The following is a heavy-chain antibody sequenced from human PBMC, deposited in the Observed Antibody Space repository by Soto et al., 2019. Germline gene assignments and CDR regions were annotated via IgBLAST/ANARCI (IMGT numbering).Heavy chain of an antibody. V-gene: IGHV3-30-3*01. J-gene: IGHJ4*02. Sequence: QVQLVESGGGVVQPGRFLRLSCAASGFNFKSYAMHWVRQAQGKGLEWVAVMSYDAINKYYADSVKGRFTISRDNSKSSLFLQMNSLRPEDTSLYYCARDAALWSGYNSYHFDNWCQGTLVTVSS. D-gene: IGHD3-3*01. CDR2: MSYDAINK. CDR3: ARDAALWSGYNSYHFDN. CDR1: GFNFKSYA.